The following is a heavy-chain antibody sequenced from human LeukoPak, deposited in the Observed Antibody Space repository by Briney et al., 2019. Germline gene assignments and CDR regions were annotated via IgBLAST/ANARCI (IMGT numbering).Heavy chain of an antibody. CDR3: ARDLEGIAVAGTDY. CDR1: GGSISSGSYY. D-gene: IGHD6-19*01. V-gene: IGHV4-61*02. Sequence: SETLSLTCTVSGGSISSGSYYWSWIRQPAGKGLEWIGRIYTSGSTNYNPSLKSRVTISVDTSKNQFSLKLSSVTAADTAVYYCARDLEGIAVAGTDYWGQGTLVTVSS. CDR2: IYTSGST. J-gene: IGHJ4*02.